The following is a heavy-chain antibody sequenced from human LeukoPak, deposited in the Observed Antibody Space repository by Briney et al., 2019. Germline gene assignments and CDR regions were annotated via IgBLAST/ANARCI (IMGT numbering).Heavy chain of an antibody. CDR2: IYTSGST. CDR3: ARDLSVWGSFDWFDP. J-gene: IGHJ5*02. Sequence: SETLSLTCTVSGGSISSYYWSWIRQPAGKGLEWIGRIYTSGSTNYNPSLKSRVTMSVDTSKNQFSLKLSSVTAADTAVYYCARDLSVWGSFDWFDPWGQGTLVTVSS. V-gene: IGHV4-4*07. CDR1: GGSISSYY. D-gene: IGHD3-16*01.